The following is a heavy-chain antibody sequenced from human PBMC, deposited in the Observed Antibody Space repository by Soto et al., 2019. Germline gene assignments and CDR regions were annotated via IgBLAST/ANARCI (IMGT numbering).Heavy chain of an antibody. CDR3: AREGSYDSSGLTHEGAFDI. V-gene: IGHV3-30-3*01. Sequence: GGSLRLSCAASGFTFSSYAMHWVRQAPGKGLEWVAVISYDGSNKYYADSVKGRFTISRDNSKNTLYLQMNSLRAEDTAVYYCAREGSYDSSGLTHEGAFDIWGQGTMVTVSS. CDR1: GFTFSSYA. CDR2: ISYDGSNK. D-gene: IGHD3-22*01. J-gene: IGHJ3*02.